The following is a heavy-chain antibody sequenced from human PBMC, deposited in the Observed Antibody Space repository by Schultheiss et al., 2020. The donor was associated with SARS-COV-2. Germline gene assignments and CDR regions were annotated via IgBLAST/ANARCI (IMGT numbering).Heavy chain of an antibody. J-gene: IGHJ2*01. CDR3: ARPNAYVRGYFDI. CDR2: ISGHNGDI. Sequence: ASVKVSCKASGYTFTGYYMHWVRQAPGQGLEWMGWISGHNGDIKVAQKFQGRVTMTSDTPTSTAYMELGRLTSDDTAVYYCARPNAYVRGYFDIWGRGTLVTVSS. V-gene: IGHV1-2*02. CDR1: GYTFTGYY. D-gene: IGHD3-10*01.